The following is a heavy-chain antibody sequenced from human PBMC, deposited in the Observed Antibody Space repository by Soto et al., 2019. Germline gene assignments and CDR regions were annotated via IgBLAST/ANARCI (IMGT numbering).Heavy chain of an antibody. CDR2: ISYDGSNK. J-gene: IGHJ6*02. Sequence: GGSLRLSCAASGFTFGSYAMHWVRQAPGKGLEWVAVISYDGSNKYYADSVKGRFTISRDNSKNTLYLQMNSLRAEDTAVYYCARDQVDYGMDVWGQGTTVTVSS. D-gene: IGHD2-15*01. V-gene: IGHV3-30-3*01. CDR1: GFTFGSYA. CDR3: ARDQVDYGMDV.